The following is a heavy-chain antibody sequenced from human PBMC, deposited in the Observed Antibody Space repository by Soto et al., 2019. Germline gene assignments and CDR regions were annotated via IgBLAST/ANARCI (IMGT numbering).Heavy chain of an antibody. Sequence: QVQLVQSGAEVKKPGSSVKVSCKASGGTFSSYTISWVRQAPGQGLEWMGRIIPILGIANYAQKFQGRVTITTDKCTSAAYMELSSLRSEDATVYYWARVFLPSSTSAHVYSMDLWGQGTTITV. J-gene: IGHJ6*02. CDR3: ARVFLPSSTSAHVYSMDL. CDR1: GGTFSSYT. D-gene: IGHD6-13*01. CDR2: IIPILGIA. V-gene: IGHV1-69*02.